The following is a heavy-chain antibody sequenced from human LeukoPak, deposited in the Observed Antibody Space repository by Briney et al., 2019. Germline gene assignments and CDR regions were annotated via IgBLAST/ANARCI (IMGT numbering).Heavy chain of an antibody. CDR2: ISWNSGSI. CDR1: GFTFNDYA. CDR3: AKGHCSITSCYQGV. V-gene: IGHV3-9*03. J-gene: IGHJ4*02. D-gene: IGHD2-2*01. Sequence: PGGSLRLSCAASGFTFNDYAMSWVRQAPGKGMYWVSGISWNSGSIGYADSVKGRFTISRDNAKNSLYLQMNSLRAEDMALYYCAKGHCSITSCYQGVWGQRTLVTVSS.